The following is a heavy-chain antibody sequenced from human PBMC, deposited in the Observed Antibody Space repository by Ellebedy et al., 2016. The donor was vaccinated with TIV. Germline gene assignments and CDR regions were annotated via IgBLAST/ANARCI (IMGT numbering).Heavy chain of an antibody. CDR2: ISSSGSTI. V-gene: IGHV3-11*01. CDR3: ARDIVATVYYYYGMDV. CDR1: GFTFSDYY. D-gene: IGHD5-12*01. J-gene: IGHJ6*02. Sequence: GESLKISCAASGFTFSDYYMSWIRQAPGKGLEWVSYISSSGSTIYYADSVKVRFTISRDNAKNSLYLQMNSLRAEDTAVYYCARDIVATVYYYYGMDVWGQGTTVTVSS.